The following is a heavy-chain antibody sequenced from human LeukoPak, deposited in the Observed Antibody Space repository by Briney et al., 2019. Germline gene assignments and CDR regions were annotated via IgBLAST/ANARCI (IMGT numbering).Heavy chain of an antibody. Sequence: GGSLRLSCAASGFTFSGSAMHWVRQASGKGLEWVGRIRSKANSYATAYAASVKGRFTISRDDSKNTAYLQMNSQKTEDTAVYYCTRSHYYYGSGSYRHYGMDVWGQGTTVTVSS. CDR3: TRSHYYYGSGSYRHYGMDV. CDR1: GFTFSGSA. D-gene: IGHD3-10*01. V-gene: IGHV3-73*01. J-gene: IGHJ6*02. CDR2: IRSKANSYAT.